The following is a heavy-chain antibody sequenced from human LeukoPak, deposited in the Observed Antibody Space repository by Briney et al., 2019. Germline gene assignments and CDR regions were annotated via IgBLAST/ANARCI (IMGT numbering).Heavy chain of an antibody. CDR1: GGSISSSSYY. CDR2: IYYSGST. D-gene: IGHD6-19*01. Sequence: PSETLSLTCTVSGGSISSSSYYWSWIRQPPGKGLEWIGYIYYSGSTNYNPSLKSRVTISVDTSKNQFSLKLSSVTAADTAVYYCASQAVAGTVDYWGQGTLVTVSS. V-gene: IGHV4-61*01. CDR3: ASQAVAGTVDY. J-gene: IGHJ4*02.